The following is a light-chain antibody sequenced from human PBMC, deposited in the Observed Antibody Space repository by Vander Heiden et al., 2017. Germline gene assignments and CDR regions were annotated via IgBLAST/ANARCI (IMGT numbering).Light chain of an antibody. CDR1: QDISNY. CDR2: DAS. Sequence: DIQMTHSPSSLSASVGDRVTITCQASQDISNYLNWYQQKPGKAPKLLIYDASNLETGVPSRFSGSGSGTDFTFTISILQPEDVATYYCQQDDNLLITFGQGTQLEIK. J-gene: IGKJ5*01. V-gene: IGKV1-33*01. CDR3: QQDDNLLIT.